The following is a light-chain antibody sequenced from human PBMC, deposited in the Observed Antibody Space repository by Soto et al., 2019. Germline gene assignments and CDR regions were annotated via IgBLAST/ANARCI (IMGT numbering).Light chain of an antibody. J-gene: IGKJ2*01. Sequence: EIVLTQSPGTLSLSPGDRATLSCRASQIISANYVSWYQQKPDQAPRLLIYAASTRASVITDRLTGSGSETAFTLPISRLRPEDFSVYYCKQYGSSSYTFGQGTNLEIK. CDR1: QIISANY. V-gene: IGKV3-20*01. CDR3: KQYGSSSYT. CDR2: AAS.